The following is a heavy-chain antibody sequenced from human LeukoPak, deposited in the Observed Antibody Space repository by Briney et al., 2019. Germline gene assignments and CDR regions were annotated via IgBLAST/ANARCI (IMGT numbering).Heavy chain of an antibody. CDR2: ISGSGGST. CDR1: GLTLSNYA. J-gene: IGHJ4*02. CDR3: AKDAEYRRMDRYFDY. V-gene: IGHV3-23*01. Sequence: PGGSLTLSCAASGLTLSNYAMSWVRQTPGKGLEWVSGISGSGGSTYYADSVKGRFTISRDNSKNTLYLQMNSLRAEDTAVYYCAKDAEYRRMDRYFDYWGQGTLVTVSS. D-gene: IGHD1-14*01.